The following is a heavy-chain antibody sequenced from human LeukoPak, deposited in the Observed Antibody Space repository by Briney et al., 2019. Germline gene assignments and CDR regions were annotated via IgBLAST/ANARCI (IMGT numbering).Heavy chain of an antibody. Sequence: QPGGSLRLSCAASGFTFSSYWMHWVRQAPGKGLGWVSRINSDGSSTSYADSVKGRFTISRDNAKNTLYLQMNSLRAEDTAVYYCARALYVWGSYRYGPFDYWGQGTLVTVSS. CDR1: GFTFSSYW. V-gene: IGHV3-74*01. CDR3: ARALYVWGSYRYGPFDY. CDR2: INSDGSST. J-gene: IGHJ4*02. D-gene: IGHD3-16*02.